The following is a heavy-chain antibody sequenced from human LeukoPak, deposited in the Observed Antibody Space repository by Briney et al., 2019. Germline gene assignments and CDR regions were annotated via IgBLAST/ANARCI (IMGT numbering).Heavy chain of an antibody. D-gene: IGHD6-13*01. J-gene: IGHJ6*03. V-gene: IGHV4-59*01. CDR1: GGSISSYY. Sequence: KPSETLSLTCTVSGGSISSYYWSWLRQPPGKGLEGIGYIYYSGSTNYNPSLKSRVTIAVDTAKNQFSLKLSSVTAADTAVYYCARDGGYSSSWPHYYYYYYMDVWGKGTTVTVSS. CDR3: ARDGGYSSSWPHYYYYYYMDV. CDR2: IYYSGST.